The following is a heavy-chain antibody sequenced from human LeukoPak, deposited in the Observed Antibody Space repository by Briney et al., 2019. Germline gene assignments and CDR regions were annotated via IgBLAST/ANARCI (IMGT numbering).Heavy chain of an antibody. V-gene: IGHV1-69*04. Sequence: SVKVSCKASGGTFSSYAISWVRQAPGQGLEWMGRIIPILGIANYAQKFQGRVTITADTSTSTAYMELRSLRSDDTAVYYCARDGPPMDYYYYMDVWGKGTTVTVSS. D-gene: IGHD5-24*01. CDR1: GGTFSSYA. CDR2: IIPILGIA. J-gene: IGHJ6*03. CDR3: ARDGPPMDYYYYMDV.